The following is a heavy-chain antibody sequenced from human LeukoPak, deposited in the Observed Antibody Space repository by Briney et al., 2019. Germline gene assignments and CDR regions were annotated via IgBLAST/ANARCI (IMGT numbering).Heavy chain of an antibody. CDR1: GYTFTSYG. CDR2: ISAYNGNT. D-gene: IGHD4-23*01. Sequence: GASVKVSCKASGYTFTSYGISWVRQAPGQGLEWMGWISAYNGNTNYARKLQGRVTMTTDTSTSTAYMELRSLRSDDTAVYYCARALDYGGNSVAFDIWGQGTMVTVSS. J-gene: IGHJ3*02. CDR3: ARALDYGGNSVAFDI. V-gene: IGHV1-18*01.